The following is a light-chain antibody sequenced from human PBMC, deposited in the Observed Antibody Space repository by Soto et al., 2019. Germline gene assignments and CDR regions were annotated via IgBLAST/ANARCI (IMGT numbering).Light chain of an antibody. CDR3: QSYDSSLSAHYV. CDR1: SSNIGATYD. V-gene: IGLV1-40*01. Sequence: QSVLTQPPSVSGAPGQRVTISCTGSSSNIGATYDVQWYQQLPGTAPKLLIYGNSNRPSGVPDRFSGSKSGTSASLAITWLQADDEGDYYFQSYDSSLSAHYVFGTGSKLAVL. J-gene: IGLJ1*01. CDR2: GNS.